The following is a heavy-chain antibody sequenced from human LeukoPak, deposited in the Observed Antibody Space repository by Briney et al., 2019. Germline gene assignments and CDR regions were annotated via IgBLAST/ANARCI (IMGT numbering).Heavy chain of an antibody. D-gene: IGHD3-10*01. CDR3: ASSGRFYGSGSTLDY. J-gene: IGHJ4*02. Sequence: GGSLRLSCAASGFTFSSYSMNWVRQAPGKGLEWVSPISSSSSYIYYADSVKGRFTISRDNAKNSLYLQMNSLRAEDTAVYYCASSGRFYGSGSTLDYWGQGTLVTVSS. CDR1: GFTFSSYS. V-gene: IGHV3-21*01. CDR2: ISSSSSYI.